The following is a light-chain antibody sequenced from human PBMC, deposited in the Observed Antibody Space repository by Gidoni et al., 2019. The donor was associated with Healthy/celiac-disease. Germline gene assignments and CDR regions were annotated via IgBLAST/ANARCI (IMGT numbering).Light chain of an antibody. J-gene: IGLJ3*02. CDR1: SSNIGSNY. V-gene: IGLV1-47*01. CDR2: RNN. CDR3: AACDDSLSGWV. Sequence: QSVLTQPPSASGTPGQRVTISCSGSSSNIGSNYVYWYQQLPGTAPKLLIYRNNQRPSGVPDRSSGSKSGTSASLAISGLRSEDEADYYCAACDDSLSGWVSGGGTKLTVL.